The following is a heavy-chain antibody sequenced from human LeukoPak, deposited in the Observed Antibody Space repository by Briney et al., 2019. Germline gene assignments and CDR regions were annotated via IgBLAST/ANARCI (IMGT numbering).Heavy chain of an antibody. D-gene: IGHD1-14*01. J-gene: IGHJ6*03. V-gene: IGHV4-59*01. CDR2: VSYSGTT. CDR1: GGSLSSDY. CDR3: ARYIRGPNSYIDV. Sequence: SETLSLTCTASGGSLSSDYWSWIPQPPGKGLEWIGYVSYSGTTNYNPSLNSRLTLSLDTSKNRFSLNLSSVSAADTAIYFCARYIRGPNSYIDVWGKGTTVTVSS.